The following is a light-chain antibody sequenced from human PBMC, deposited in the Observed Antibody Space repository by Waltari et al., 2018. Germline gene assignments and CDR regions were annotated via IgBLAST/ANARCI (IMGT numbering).Light chain of an antibody. V-gene: IGLV1-40*01. CDR1: RSNIGAGYD. CDR2: GYN. Sequence: QSVLTQPPSVSGAPGQRVTISCTGSRSNIGAGYDVHWYQHVPGAAPKLFIFGYNNRPSGVPDRMSGSRSGASASLAIAGLRAEDEAEYYCQSYDSSRDGFVFAAGTKVTVL. J-gene: IGLJ1*01. CDR3: QSYDSSRDGFV.